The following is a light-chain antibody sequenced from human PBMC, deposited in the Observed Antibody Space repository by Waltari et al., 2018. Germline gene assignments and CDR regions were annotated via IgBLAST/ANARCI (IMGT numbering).Light chain of an antibody. J-gene: IGKJ1*01. V-gene: IGKV3-15*01. Sequence: IVMTPSPATLSVSPGERATLSCRASQSVSSNLAWYQQKPGQAPRLLIYGASTRATGIPARFSGSGSGTEFTLTISSMQSEDFAVYYCQQYNNWPPWTFGQGTKVEIK. CDR3: QQYNNWPPWT. CDR2: GAS. CDR1: QSVSSN.